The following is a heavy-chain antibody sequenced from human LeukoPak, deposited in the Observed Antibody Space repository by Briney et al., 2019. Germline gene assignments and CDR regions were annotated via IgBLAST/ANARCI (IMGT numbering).Heavy chain of an antibody. CDR2: ISGSGGTA. Sequence: QSGGSLRLSCAASGFTFSIYAMSWVRQAPGKGLEWVSSISGSGGTAYYADPVKGRFTISRDNSKKTLYLQMNSLRAEDTAVYYCAKTKYSGYDRRYYFDYWGQGTLVTVSS. V-gene: IGHV3-23*01. J-gene: IGHJ4*02. CDR1: GFTFSIYA. D-gene: IGHD5-12*01. CDR3: AKTKYSGYDRRYYFDY.